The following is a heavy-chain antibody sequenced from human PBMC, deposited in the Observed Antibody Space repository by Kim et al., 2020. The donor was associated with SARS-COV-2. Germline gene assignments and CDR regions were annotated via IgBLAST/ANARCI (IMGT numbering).Heavy chain of an antibody. D-gene: IGHD1-26*01. CDR3: LRSIRKSGVTRYWFDP. V-gene: IGHV4-4*07. J-gene: IGHJ5*02. CDR1: GSSITAFS. CDR2: IYTTGTT. Sequence: SESLSLTCSVSGSSITAFSWAWIRQSAGEGXEWIGHIYTTGTTTYNPSLTSRLTISTDTSKNPFSLRLTSVTAAYTAIYYCLRSIRKSGVTRYWFDPWG.